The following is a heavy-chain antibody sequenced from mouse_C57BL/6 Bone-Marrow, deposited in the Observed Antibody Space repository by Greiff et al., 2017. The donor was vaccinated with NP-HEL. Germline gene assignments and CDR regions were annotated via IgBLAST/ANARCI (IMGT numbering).Heavy chain of an antibody. CDR2: IDPENGDT. CDR1: GFNIKDDY. Sequence: VQLQQSGAELVRPGASVKLSCTASGFNIKDDYMHWVKQRPEQGLEWIGWIDPENGDTEYASKFQGKATITADTSSNTAYLQLSSLTSEDTAVYYCTVITTVVATLYYYAMDYWGQGTSVTVSS. J-gene: IGHJ4*01. D-gene: IGHD1-1*01. CDR3: TVITTVVATLYYYAMDY. V-gene: IGHV14-4*01.